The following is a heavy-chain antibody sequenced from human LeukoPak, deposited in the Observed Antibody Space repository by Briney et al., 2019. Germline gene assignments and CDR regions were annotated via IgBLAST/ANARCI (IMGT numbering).Heavy chain of an antibody. CDR1: GGSISSSSYY. D-gene: IGHD1-26*01. Sequence: IPSETLSLTCTVSGGSISSSSYYWGWIRQPPGKGLEWIGSIYYSGSTYYNPSLKSRVTISVDTSKNQFSLKLSSVTAADTAVYYCARDLNVGGSYPYWGQGTLVTVSS. V-gene: IGHV4-39*07. J-gene: IGHJ4*02. CDR3: ARDLNVGGSYPY. CDR2: IYYSGST.